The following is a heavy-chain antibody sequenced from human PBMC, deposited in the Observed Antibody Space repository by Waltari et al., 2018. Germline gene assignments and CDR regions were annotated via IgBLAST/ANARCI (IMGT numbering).Heavy chain of an antibody. Sequence: QVQLQESGPGLVKPSQTLSLTCTVSGGSISSGGSYWSWIRQHPGKGLEWIGYIYYSGSTWYNPSLKSRVTMSIDTSKNQFALKLSSVTAADTAVYYCARRVPVANAFDMWGQGTMVTVSS. J-gene: IGHJ3*02. D-gene: IGHD2-2*01. CDR3: ARRVPVANAFDM. V-gene: IGHV4-31*03. CDR2: IYYSGST. CDR1: GGSISSGGSY.